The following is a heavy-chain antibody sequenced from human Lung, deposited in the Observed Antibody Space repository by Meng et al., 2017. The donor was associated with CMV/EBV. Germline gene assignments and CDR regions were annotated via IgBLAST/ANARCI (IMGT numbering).Heavy chain of an antibody. CDR2: ISSSGSTI. Sequence: GESXKISCAASGFTFSSYEMNWVRQAPGKGLVWVSYISSSGSTIYYADSVKGRFTISRDNAKNSLYLQMNSLRAEDTAVYYCARDLGVPAAPGVFDYWAQGTXVTVSS. CDR3: ARDLGVPAAPGVFDY. D-gene: IGHD2-2*01. V-gene: IGHV3-48*03. CDR1: GFTFSSYE. J-gene: IGHJ4*02.